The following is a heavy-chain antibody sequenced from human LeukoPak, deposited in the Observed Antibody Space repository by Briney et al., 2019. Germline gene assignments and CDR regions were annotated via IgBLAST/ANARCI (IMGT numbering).Heavy chain of an antibody. CDR2: IYSGGST. CDR3: ARQGIVGATRAIDY. J-gene: IGHJ4*02. V-gene: IGHV3-53*01. CDR1: GFTFDDYG. Sequence: PGGSLRLSCAASGFTFDDYGMSWGRQAPGKGLEWVSVIYSGGSTYYADSVKGRFTLSRDNSKNTLYLQMNSLRAEDTAVYYCARQGIVGATRAIDYWGQGTLVTVSS. D-gene: IGHD1-26*01.